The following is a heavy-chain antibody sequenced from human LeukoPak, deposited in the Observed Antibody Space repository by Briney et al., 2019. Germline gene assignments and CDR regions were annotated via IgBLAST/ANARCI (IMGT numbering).Heavy chain of an antibody. CDR2: INAGNGNT. D-gene: IGHD2-2*01. V-gene: IGHV1-3*01. J-gene: IGHJ4*02. CDR3: ARGAYQLLSGFDY. Sequence: GASVKVSCKASGYTFTSYGISWVRQAPGQGLEWMGWINAGNGNTKYSQKFQGRVTITRDTSASTAYMELSSLRSEDTAVYYCARGAYQLLSGFDYWGQGTLVTVSS. CDR1: GYTFTSYG.